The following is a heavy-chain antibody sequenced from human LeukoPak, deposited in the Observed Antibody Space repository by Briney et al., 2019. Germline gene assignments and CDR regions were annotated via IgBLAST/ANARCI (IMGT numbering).Heavy chain of an antibody. D-gene: IGHD6-19*01. CDR2: IYYSGST. CDR3: ARGKGIAVAGTGALDI. V-gene: IGHV4-59*01. J-gene: IGHJ3*02. Sequence: SETLSLTCTVSGGSISSYYWSWIRQPPGKGLEWIGYIYYSGSTNYNPSLKSRVTISVDTSKNQFSLKLSSVTAADTAVYYCARGKGIAVAGTGALDIWGQGTMVTVSS. CDR1: GGSISSYY.